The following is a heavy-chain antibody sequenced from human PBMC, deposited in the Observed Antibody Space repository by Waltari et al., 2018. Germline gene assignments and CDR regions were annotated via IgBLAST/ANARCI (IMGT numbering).Heavy chain of an antibody. Sequence: VQLLESGGGLVQPGGSLRLSCAASGFTFNNFAMNWVRQAPGQGLEWVSAVSGSGRNTYYADSVRGWFTISRDNSKNTLYLQMTSLRAEDTAVYYCAGSLGWFDPWGQGTLVTVSS. CDR1: GFTFNNFA. V-gene: IGHV3-23*01. CDR2: VSGSGRNT. CDR3: AGSLGWFDP. J-gene: IGHJ5*02.